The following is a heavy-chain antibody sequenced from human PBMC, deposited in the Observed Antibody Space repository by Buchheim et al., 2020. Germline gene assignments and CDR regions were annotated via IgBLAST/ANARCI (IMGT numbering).Heavy chain of an antibody. V-gene: IGHV4-59*01. Sequence: QVQLQESGPGLVKPSETLSLTCTVSGDSISSYYWSWIRQPPGKGLEWIGYIYYSGSTNYNPSLKSRVTISVDTSKNQFSLKLSSVTAADTAVYYCARTEYYYDSSGYWNNWIDPWGQGTL. D-gene: IGHD3-22*01. J-gene: IGHJ5*02. CDR3: ARTEYYYDSSGYWNNWIDP. CDR1: GDSISSYY. CDR2: IYYSGST.